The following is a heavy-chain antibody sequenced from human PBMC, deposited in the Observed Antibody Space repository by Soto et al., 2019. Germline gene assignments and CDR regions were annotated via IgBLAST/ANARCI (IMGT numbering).Heavy chain of an antibody. CDR2: IHSGNSA. J-gene: IGHJ6*03. Sequence: EMQLVESGGGLVNPGGSLRLSCAASGLIVNNNFMNWVRQAPGKGLEWVSVIHSGNSASYADSVMGRFTISRHNSKNMVYLQMNSLRAEDTAVYYCARDPGYCSGCICYRYRDVWGKWTTVTVSS. CDR3: ARDPGYCSGCICYRYRDV. CDR1: GLIVNNNF. V-gene: IGHV3-53*04. D-gene: IGHD2-15*01.